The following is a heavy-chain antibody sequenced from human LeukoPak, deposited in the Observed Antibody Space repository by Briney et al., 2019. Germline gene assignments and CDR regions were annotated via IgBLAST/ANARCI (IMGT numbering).Heavy chain of an antibody. CDR2: ISSSSSYI. V-gene: IGHV3-21*01. CDR3: ARDLGYCSSTSCYDSYYYYGMDV. Sequence: PGGSLRLSCAASGFTFRSYAMSWVRQAPGKGLEWVSSISSSSSYIYYADSVKGRFTISRDNAKNSLYLQMNSLRAEDTAVYYCARDLGYCSSTSCYDSYYYYGMDVWGQGTTVTVSS. D-gene: IGHD2-2*01. CDR1: GFTFRSYA. J-gene: IGHJ6*02.